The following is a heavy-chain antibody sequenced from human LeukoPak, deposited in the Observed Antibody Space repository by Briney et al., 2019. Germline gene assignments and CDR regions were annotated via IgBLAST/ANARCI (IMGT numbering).Heavy chain of an antibody. CDR1: GFTFSSYA. D-gene: IGHD1-1*01. V-gene: IGHV3-23*01. Sequence: GGSLRLSCAASGFTFSSYAMSWLRQAPGKGLEWVSSISGSYGTTYYADSVKGRFTISRDNSKNTLYLQMNSLRAEDTALYYCAKGKAEAYPYNFDNWGQGILVTVSS. CDR3: AKGKAEAYPYNFDN. J-gene: IGHJ4*02. CDR2: ISGSYGTT.